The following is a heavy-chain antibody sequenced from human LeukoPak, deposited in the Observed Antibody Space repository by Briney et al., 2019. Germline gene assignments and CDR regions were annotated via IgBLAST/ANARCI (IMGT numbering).Heavy chain of an antibody. CDR2: INGDGSST. CDR1: GFTFSSYW. J-gene: IGHJ4*02. D-gene: IGHD2-15*01. CDR3: AKAPVVVTRYFDY. V-gene: IGHV3-74*01. Sequence: GGSLRLSCAASGFTFSSYWMHWVRQTPGKGLVWVSRINGDGSSTSYADSVKGRFTISRDNAKDTLYLQMNSLRAEDTAVYYCAKAPVVVTRYFDYWGQGTLVTVSS.